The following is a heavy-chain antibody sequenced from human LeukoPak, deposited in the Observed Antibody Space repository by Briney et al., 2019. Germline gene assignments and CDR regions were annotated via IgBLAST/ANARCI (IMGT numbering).Heavy chain of an antibody. Sequence: SETLSLTCTVFGGSTSSYYWSWIRQPAGKGLEWIGRINVSGNANYNPSLKSRVTMSVDTSKNQFSLKLNSVTAADTAVYYCARDPSPHWKSDWFDPWGQGTLVTVSS. CDR2: INVSGNA. CDR1: GGSTSSYY. J-gene: IGHJ5*02. V-gene: IGHV4-4*07. CDR3: ARDPSPHWKSDWFDP. D-gene: IGHD1-1*01.